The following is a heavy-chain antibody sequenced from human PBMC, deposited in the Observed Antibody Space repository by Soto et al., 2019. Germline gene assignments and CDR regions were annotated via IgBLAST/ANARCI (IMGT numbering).Heavy chain of an antibody. V-gene: IGHV1-18*01. CDR1: GYTLTNYG. Sequence: QVQLVQSGAEVKKPGASVKVSCKASGYTLTNYGITWVRQVPGEGLEWMGWISPYNGNTNYAQKLQGRVTMTTDTSTNTAYMELRSLRPDDTAVYYCARKEEGSTGGSTYNWFDPWGQGTLVTVSS. D-gene: IGHD3-16*01. CDR2: ISPYNGNT. CDR3: ARKEEGSTGGSTYNWFDP. J-gene: IGHJ5*02.